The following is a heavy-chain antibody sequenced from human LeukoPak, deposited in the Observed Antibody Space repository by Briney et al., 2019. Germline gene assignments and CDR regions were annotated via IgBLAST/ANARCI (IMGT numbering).Heavy chain of an antibody. CDR3: AKDIKVNWFDP. V-gene: IGHV3-23*01. Sequence: GGSLRLSCAASGFTFSSYAMSWVRQAPGKGLEWVSAISGSGGGTYYADSVKGRFTISRNNSKNTLYLQMNSLRAEDTAVYYCAKDIKVNWFDPWGQGTLVTVSS. J-gene: IGHJ5*02. D-gene: IGHD1-14*01. CDR2: ISGSGGGT. CDR1: GFTFSSYA.